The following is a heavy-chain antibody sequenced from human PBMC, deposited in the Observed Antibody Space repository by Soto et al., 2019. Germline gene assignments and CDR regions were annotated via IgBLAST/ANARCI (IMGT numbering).Heavy chain of an antibody. Sequence: SETLSLTCTVSGGSVSIGSHYWSWIRQPPGKGLEWIAYIYHSGSTDYNPSLKSRVTISVDLSRNQFSLRLDSVTAADTAVYYCARARSDDLNSFDAFDLWGQGTMVT. J-gene: IGHJ3*01. D-gene: IGHD1-1*01. V-gene: IGHV4-61*01. CDR3: ARARSDDLNSFDAFDL. CDR1: GGSVSIGSHY. CDR2: IYHSGST.